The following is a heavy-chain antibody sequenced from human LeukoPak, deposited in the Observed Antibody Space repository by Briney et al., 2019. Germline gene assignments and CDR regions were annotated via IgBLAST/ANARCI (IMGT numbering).Heavy chain of an antibody. Sequence: GRSLRLSCAASGFTFSNYAMHWVRQAPGKGLEWVAVISYDGSNKYYADSVKGRFTISRDNSKNTLYLQMNSLRAEDTAVYYCARGARYTTIWYSHDYWGQGTLVTVSS. D-gene: IGHD6-13*01. J-gene: IGHJ4*02. CDR3: ARGARYTTIWYSHDY. CDR1: GFTFSNYA. CDR2: ISYDGSNK. V-gene: IGHV3-30-3*01.